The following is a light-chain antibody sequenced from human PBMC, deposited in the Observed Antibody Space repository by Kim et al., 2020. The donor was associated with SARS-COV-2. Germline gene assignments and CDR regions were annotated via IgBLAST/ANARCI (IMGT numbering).Light chain of an antibody. V-gene: IGKV1-39*01. CDR2: GAS. Sequence: DIQMTQSPSSLSAFVGDRVTITCRASQSISNYLNWYQQKPGKAPSLLIHGASSLQGGVPSRFSGSGSGTDFTLTISSLQPGDFATYYCQQSYTTPFTFGQGTKLEI. CDR1: QSISNY. J-gene: IGKJ2*01. CDR3: QQSYTTPFT.